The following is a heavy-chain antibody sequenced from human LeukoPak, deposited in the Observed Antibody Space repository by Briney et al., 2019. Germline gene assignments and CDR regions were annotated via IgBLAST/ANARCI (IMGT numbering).Heavy chain of an antibody. J-gene: IGHJ4*02. V-gene: IGHV3-15*01. CDR2: IKAEGFGETT. Sequence: RGCPRLSCGPSRFSLTTAWTSWVRHAPGEGVGWVGRIKAEGFGETTDYAAPVRGRSSISRDDSKNTLYLQMNSLKTEDTAMYYCTIDDYDDKSGPSGADYFDYWGQGTLVTVSS. CDR1: RFSLTTAW. CDR3: TIDDYDDKSGPSGADYFDY. D-gene: IGHD3-22*01.